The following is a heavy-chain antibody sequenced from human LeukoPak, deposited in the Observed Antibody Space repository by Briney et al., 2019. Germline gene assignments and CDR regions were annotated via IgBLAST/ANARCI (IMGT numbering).Heavy chain of an antibody. Sequence: GGSLRLSCAASGFTFGSYSMNWVRQAPGRGLEWVSSISSSSSYIYYADSVKGRFTISRDNAKNSLYLQMKSLRAGDTAVYYCAREKTVAATDAFDFWGQGTMVTVSS. CDR1: GFTFGSYS. J-gene: IGHJ3*01. D-gene: IGHD5-12*01. CDR2: ISSSSSYI. CDR3: AREKTVAATDAFDF. V-gene: IGHV3-21*01.